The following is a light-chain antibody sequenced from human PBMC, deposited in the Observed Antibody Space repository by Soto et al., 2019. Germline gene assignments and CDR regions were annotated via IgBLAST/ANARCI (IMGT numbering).Light chain of an antibody. V-gene: IGLV2-14*01. CDR2: EVT. CDR1: SSDIGGYNY. J-gene: IGLJ2*01. CDR3: SSYTRRTTLV. Sequence: QSVLTQPDSVSGSPGQWVTISCTGTSSDIGGYNYVSWYQQHPGKAPKLIIYEVTYRPSGVSNRFSGAKSGNTASLTISGLQAEDEADYYCSSYTRRTTLVFGGGTKLTVL.